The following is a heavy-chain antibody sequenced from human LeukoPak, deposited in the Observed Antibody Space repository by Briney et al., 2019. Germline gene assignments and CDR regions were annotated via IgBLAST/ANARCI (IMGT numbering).Heavy chain of an antibody. CDR1: GFTFSSYA. D-gene: IGHD2-2*01. CDR3: AKDEVVPSYYYIDV. Sequence: GGSLRLSCAASGFTFSSYAMHWVRQAPGKGLEWVAVISYDGSNKYYADSVKGRFTISRDNSKNTLYLQMNSLRAEDTAVYYCAKDEVVPSYYYIDVWGKGTTVTVSS. J-gene: IGHJ6*03. CDR2: ISYDGSNK. V-gene: IGHV3-30-3*01.